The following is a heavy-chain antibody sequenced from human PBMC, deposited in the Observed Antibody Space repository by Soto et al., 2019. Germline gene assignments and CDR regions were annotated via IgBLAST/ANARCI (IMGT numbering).Heavy chain of an antibody. D-gene: IGHD3-10*01. CDR2: IYYSGST. Sequence: QVQLQESGPGLVKPSQTLSLTCTVSGGSISSGGYYWSWIRQHPGKGLEWIGYIYYSGSTYYNPSLKSRVTISVDTSKNQFALKLSSVTAADTAVYYCASKIRGRGAIPVFVYWGQGTLVTVSS. J-gene: IGHJ4*02. CDR1: GGSISSGGYY. V-gene: IGHV4-31*03. CDR3: ASKIRGRGAIPVFVY.